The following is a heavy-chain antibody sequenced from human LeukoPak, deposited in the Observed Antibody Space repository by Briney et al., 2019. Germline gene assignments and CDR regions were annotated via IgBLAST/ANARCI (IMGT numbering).Heavy chain of an antibody. V-gene: IGHV4-39*07. CDR2: INHSGST. CDR1: GVSISSSNSY. Sequence: PSETLSLTCTASGVSISSSNSYWGWIRQPPGKGLEWIGEINHSGSTNYNPSLKSRVTISVDTSKNQFSLKLSSVTAADTAVYYCARRATITRFDYWGQGTLVTVSS. CDR3: ARRATITRFDY. D-gene: IGHD5-12*01. J-gene: IGHJ4*02.